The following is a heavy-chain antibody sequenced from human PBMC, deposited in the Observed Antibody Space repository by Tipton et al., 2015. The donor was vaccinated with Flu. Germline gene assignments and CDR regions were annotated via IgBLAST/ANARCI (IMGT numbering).Heavy chain of an antibody. CDR2: ISWSGGNT. CDR3: AKDFRTSSLLYYYGMDV. J-gene: IGHJ6*02. V-gene: IGHV3-9*01. D-gene: IGHD1/OR15-1a*01. Sequence: SLRLSCAASGFTFNDFAMHWVRQVPGKGLEWVSSISWSGGNTASADSVKARFSISRDNAKDIVYLQMNSLRPEDTALYYCAKDFRTSSLLYYYGMDVWGQGTTVTVSS. CDR1: GFTFNDFA.